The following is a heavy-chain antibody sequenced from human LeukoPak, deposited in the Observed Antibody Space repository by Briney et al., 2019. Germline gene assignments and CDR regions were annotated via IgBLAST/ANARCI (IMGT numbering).Heavy chain of an antibody. D-gene: IGHD5-24*01. V-gene: IGHV1-2*04. CDR3: ARGDGYNLVFFDY. CDR2: INPNSGGT. Sequence: GASVKVSCKASGYTFTGYYMHWVRQAPGQGLEWMGWINPNSGGTNYAQKFQGWVTMTRDTSISTAYMELSRLRSDDTAVYYCARGDGYNLVFFDYWGQGTLVTVSS. CDR1: GYTFTGYY. J-gene: IGHJ4*02.